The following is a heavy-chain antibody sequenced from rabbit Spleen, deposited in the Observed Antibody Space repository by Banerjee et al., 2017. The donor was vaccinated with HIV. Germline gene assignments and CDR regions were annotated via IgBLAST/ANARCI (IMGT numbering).Heavy chain of an antibody. CDR3: ARDLDAVIGWNFGW. V-gene: IGHV1S40*01. CDR2: IDIASSGST. Sequence: QQLVESGGGLVKPGASLTLTCTASGFSFSNSYYMCWVRQAPGKGLEWIGCIDIASSGSTNYASWAKGRVTITRSTSLNTVTLQMTSLTAADTATYFCARDLDAVIGWNFGWWGPGTLVTVS. D-gene: IGHD1-1*01. CDR1: GFSFSNSYY. J-gene: IGHJ4*01.